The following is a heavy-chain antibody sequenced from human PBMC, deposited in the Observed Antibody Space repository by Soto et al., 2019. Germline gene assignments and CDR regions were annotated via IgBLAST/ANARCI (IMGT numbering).Heavy chain of an antibody. V-gene: IGHV3-53*01. D-gene: IGHD1-26*01. J-gene: IGHJ6*02. CDR2: IYSGGST. CDR1: GFTVSSNY. Sequence: PCGSMRLSCASSGFTVSSNYMSWVRQAPGKGLEWVSVIYSGGSTYYADSVKGRFTIARDNSKNTLYLQMNSLRAEDTAVYYCARIRSGGYYYSGMDVWGQGTTVTVSS. CDR3: ARIRSGGYYYSGMDV.